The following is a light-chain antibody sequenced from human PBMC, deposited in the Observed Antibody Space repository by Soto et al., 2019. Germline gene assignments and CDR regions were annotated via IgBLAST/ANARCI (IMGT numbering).Light chain of an antibody. CDR3: HQYGYSSWT. CDR2: ATS. CDR1: QSVSSNY. V-gene: IGKV3-20*01. J-gene: IGKJ1*01. Sequence: EIVLTQSPGTLSLSPGERATLSCRASQSVSSNYLAWYQQKPGQAPRLLIYATSSRATGIPDRFSGSGSGTDFTLAISRLEPEDFAVYYCHQYGYSSWTFGQGTKV.